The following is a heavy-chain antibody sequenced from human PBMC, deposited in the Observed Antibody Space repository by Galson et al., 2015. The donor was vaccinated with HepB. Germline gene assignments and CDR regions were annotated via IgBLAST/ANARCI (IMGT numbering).Heavy chain of an antibody. CDR1: GYTFTSYY. V-gene: IGHV1-46*01. D-gene: IGHD3-10*01. Sequence: SVKVSCKASGYTFTSYYRHWVRQAPGQGLEWMGIITPSGGSTSYAQKFQGRVTMTRDTSTSTVYMELSSLRSEDTAVYYCARGTRTGSYSNYYYYGMDVWGQGTTVTVSS. J-gene: IGHJ6*02. CDR2: ITPSGGST. CDR3: ARGTRTGSYSNYYYYGMDV.